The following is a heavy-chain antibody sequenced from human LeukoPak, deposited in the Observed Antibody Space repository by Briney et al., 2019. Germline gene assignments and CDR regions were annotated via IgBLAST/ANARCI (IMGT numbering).Heavy chain of an antibody. V-gene: IGHV4-4*07. CDR2: IYPPGDT. CDR1: GGSISSYF. Sequence: PSETLSLTCSVSGGSISSYFWSWIRQPAGKGLEWIGRIYPPGDTNFNPSLKSRITMSVDTSKNQFSLKLNSMTAADTAVYYCAGYGSGVYFPFNWGQGILVTISS. J-gene: IGHJ4*02. D-gene: IGHD3-10*01. CDR3: AGYGSGVYFPFN.